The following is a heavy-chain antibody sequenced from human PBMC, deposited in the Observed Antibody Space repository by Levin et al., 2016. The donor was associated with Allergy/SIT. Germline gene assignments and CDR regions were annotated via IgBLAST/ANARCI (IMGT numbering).Heavy chain of an antibody. CDR3: ARGSYSSGWYGWLYYFDY. CDR1: GFTFSSYW. J-gene: IGHJ4*02. V-gene: IGHV3-74*01. Sequence: GESLKISCAASGFTFSSYWMHWVRQAPGKGLVWVSRINSDGSSTSYADSVKGRFTISRDNAKNTLYLQMNSLRAEDTAVYYCARGSYSSGWYGWLYYFDYWGQGTLVTVSS. D-gene: IGHD6-19*01. CDR2: INSDGSST.